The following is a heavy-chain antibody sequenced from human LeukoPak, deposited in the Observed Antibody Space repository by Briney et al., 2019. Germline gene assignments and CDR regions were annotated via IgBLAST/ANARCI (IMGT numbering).Heavy chain of an antibody. Sequence: GGSLRLSCTASGFTFDDYGLSWVRQAPGKGLEWVSGITWNGGCTGYADSVKGRFTISRDNAKNSLYLQMNSLRAEDTALYYCARTGYSSSWRNYFDYWGQGTLVTVSS. J-gene: IGHJ4*02. CDR2: ITWNGGCT. CDR1: GFTFDDYG. V-gene: IGHV3-20*04. CDR3: ARTGYSSSWRNYFDY. D-gene: IGHD6-13*01.